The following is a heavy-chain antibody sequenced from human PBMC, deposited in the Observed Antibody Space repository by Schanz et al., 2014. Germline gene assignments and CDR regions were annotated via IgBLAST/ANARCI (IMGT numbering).Heavy chain of an antibody. CDR3: ARDNRYYLFDY. Sequence: EVQLVESGGGLVQPGGSLRLSCAASGFTFSTSTMHWVRQAPGKGLEYVSSISSKGDMTFYGNSVKGRFTISRDNSKNTLYLQLGSLSAEDTAVYFCARDNRYYLFDYWGQGALVNDSS. CDR1: GFTFSTST. V-gene: IGHV3-64*01. J-gene: IGHJ4*02. CDR2: ISSKGDMT. D-gene: IGHD3-16*02.